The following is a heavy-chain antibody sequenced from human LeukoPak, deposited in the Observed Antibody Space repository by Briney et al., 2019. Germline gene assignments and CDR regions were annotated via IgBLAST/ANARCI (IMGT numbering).Heavy chain of an antibody. Sequence: GGSLRLPCAASGFTFSSYGMHWVRQAPGKGLEWVAFIRYDGSNKYYADSVKGRFTISRDNAKNSLYLQMNSLRVEDTAVYYCARGGAARPDFWGQGTLVTVSS. J-gene: IGHJ4*02. CDR2: IRYDGSNK. CDR3: ARGGAARPDF. D-gene: IGHD6-6*01. CDR1: GFTFSSYG. V-gene: IGHV3-30*02.